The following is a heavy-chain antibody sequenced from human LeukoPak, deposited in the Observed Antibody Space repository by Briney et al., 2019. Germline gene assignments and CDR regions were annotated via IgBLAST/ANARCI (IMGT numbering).Heavy chain of an antibody. V-gene: IGHV3-23*01. CDR3: ARRSGSGSTDLDYYYGLDV. J-gene: IGHJ6*02. D-gene: IGHD1-26*01. CDR2: ISGSGVST. CDR1: GFYFNTYA. Sequence: GGSLRLSCVGSGFYFNTYAMAWVRQAPGKGLEWVSDISGSGVSTNYAGSVTGRFTISRDNSKKTLYLQMDSLRAEDTAVYYCARRSGSGSTDLDYYYGLDVWGRGTTVTVPS.